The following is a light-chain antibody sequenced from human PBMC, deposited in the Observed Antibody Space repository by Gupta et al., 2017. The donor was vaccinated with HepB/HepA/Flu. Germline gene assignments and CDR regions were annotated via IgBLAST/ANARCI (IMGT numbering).Light chain of an antibody. CDR2: LDTGGIVG. J-gene: IGLJ1*01. CDR3: GAEHGRWSNFVQV. V-gene: IGLV9-49*01. Sequence: QPVLTQLPSASASLGASVPRTCTLSSGYSDYKVDWFQQGQGKGPRFGMRLDTGGIVGSKGDGVPDRFSGLGSGLNRYLTIKSIQEEDESDYYCGAEHGRWSNFVQVFGTGTKVTVL. CDR1: SGYSDYK.